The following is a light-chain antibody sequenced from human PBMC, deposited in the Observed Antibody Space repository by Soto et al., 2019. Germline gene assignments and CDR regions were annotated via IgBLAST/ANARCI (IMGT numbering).Light chain of an antibody. V-gene: IGKV1-6*01. Sequence: IQMTQSPSTLSASVGDRVTITCRASQSISNWLAWYQQKPGKAPNLLIYTASTLQSGVPSRFSGSGSGTDFTLTISSLQPEVFATYYCIQDYNYPLTFGGGTKVDI. CDR2: TAS. CDR3: IQDYNYPLT. J-gene: IGKJ4*01. CDR1: QSISNW.